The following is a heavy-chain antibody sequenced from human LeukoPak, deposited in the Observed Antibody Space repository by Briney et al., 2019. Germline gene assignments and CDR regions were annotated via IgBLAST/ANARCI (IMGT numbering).Heavy chain of an antibody. CDR1: GGSISSYY. J-gene: IGHJ4*02. D-gene: IGHD3-9*01. Sequence: SETLSLTCTVSGGSISSYYWSWIRQPPGKGLEWIGYIYYSGSTNYNPSLKSRVTISVDTSKNQFSLKLSSVTAADTAVYYCARANYDTLTGYHYFDYWGQGTLVTVSS. V-gene: IGHV4-59*01. CDR2: IYYSGST. CDR3: ARANYDTLTGYHYFDY.